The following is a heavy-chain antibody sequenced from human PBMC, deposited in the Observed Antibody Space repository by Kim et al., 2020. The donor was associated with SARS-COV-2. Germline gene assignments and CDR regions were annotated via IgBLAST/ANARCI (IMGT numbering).Heavy chain of an antibody. V-gene: IGHV3-43*01. Sequence: KGRFTISRDKSNNSLYLQMNSLRTEDTALYYCAKDIGVTTNYYYYYFMDVWGKGTTVTVSS. CDR3: AKDIGVTTNYYYYYFMDV. D-gene: IGHD1-1*01. J-gene: IGHJ6*03.